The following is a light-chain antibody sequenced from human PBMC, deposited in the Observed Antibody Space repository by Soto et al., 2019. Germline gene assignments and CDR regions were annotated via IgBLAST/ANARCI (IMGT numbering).Light chain of an antibody. CDR1: QSVSSSY. J-gene: IGKJ4*01. CDR3: QQYGSSPLT. V-gene: IGKV3-20*01. Sequence: EIVLTQSPGTLSLSPGERATLSCRASQSVSSSYLAWHQHKPCQAPRLLIYGASSRAAGIPDRFSGSGSGTDFTLTISRLEPEDFAVYYCQQYGSSPLTFGGGTKVEVK. CDR2: GAS.